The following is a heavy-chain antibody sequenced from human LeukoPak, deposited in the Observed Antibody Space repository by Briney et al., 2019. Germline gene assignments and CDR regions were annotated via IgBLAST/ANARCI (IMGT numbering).Heavy chain of an antibody. J-gene: IGHJ4*02. CDR3: TRRGIAVAGALDY. CDR1: GGSISSSIYY. V-gene: IGHV4-39*01. Sequence: SETLSLTCTVSGGSISSSIYYWGWIRQPPGKGLEWIGNMYYSGSTYYNPSLKSRVTISLDTSKNQFSLKLSSVTAADTAVYYCTRRGIAVAGALDYWGQGTLVTVSS. D-gene: IGHD6-19*01. CDR2: MYYSGST.